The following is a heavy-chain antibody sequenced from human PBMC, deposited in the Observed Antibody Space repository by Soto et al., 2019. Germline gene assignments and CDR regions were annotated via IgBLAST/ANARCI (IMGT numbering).Heavy chain of an antibody. Sequence: ASVKVSFKASGYTFTGYYMHWVRQAPGQGLEWMGWINPNSGGTNYAQKFQGRVTMTRDTSISTAYMELSRLRSDDTAVYYCASMRLSSMIVVVIKNDYYGMDVLGQGTTFTVSS. D-gene: IGHD3-22*01. J-gene: IGHJ6*02. V-gene: IGHV1-2*02. CDR2: INPNSGGT. CDR1: GYTFTGYY. CDR3: ASMRLSSMIVVVIKNDYYGMDV.